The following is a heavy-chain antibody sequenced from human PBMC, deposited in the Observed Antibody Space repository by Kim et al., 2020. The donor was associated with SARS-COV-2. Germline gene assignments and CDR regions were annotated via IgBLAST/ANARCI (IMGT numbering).Heavy chain of an antibody. V-gene: IGHV3-30*04. J-gene: IGHJ2*01. CDR3: ARVGGDYYWYSDF. D-gene: IGHD4-17*01. Sequence: GGSLRLSCAASGFTFSSYAMHWVRQAPGKGLEWVAVISYDGSNKYYADSVKGRFTISRDNSKNTLYLQMNSLRAEDTAVYYCARVGGDYYWYSDFWGRGT. CDR1: GFTFSSYA. CDR2: ISYDGSNK.